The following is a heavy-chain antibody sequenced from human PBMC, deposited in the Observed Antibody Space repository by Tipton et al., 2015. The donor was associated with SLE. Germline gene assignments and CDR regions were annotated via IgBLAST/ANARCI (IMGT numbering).Heavy chain of an antibody. D-gene: IGHD4-17*01. V-gene: IGHV4-59*02. CDR1: GGSVSNYY. CDR3: ARIDGAYDQFYLDY. CDR2: LSYTGST. J-gene: IGHJ4*02. Sequence: TLSLTCSVSGGSVSNYYCTWIRQSPVRGLEYIGYLSYTGSTKYNPSLKSRVTVSVDTSKNQFSLKLRSVTAADTAVYYCARIDGAYDQFYLDYWGQGSLVTVSS.